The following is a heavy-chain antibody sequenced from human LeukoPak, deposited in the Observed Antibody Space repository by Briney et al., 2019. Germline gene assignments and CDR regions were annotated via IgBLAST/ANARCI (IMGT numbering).Heavy chain of an antibody. Sequence: SETLSLTCTVSGGPISSYYWSWIRQPPGKGLEWIGYIYTSGSTNYNPSLKSRVTISVDTSKNQFSLKLSSVTAADTAEYYCARHYYYDSSGYYSDDAFDIWGQGTMVTVSS. D-gene: IGHD3-22*01. CDR1: GGPISSYY. CDR3: ARHYYYDSSGYYSDDAFDI. CDR2: IYTSGST. J-gene: IGHJ3*02. V-gene: IGHV4-4*09.